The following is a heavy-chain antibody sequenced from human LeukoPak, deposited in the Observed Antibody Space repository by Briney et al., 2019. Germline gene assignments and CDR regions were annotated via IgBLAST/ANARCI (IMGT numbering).Heavy chain of an antibody. D-gene: IGHD3-22*01. CDR2: ISSSSSTI. CDR1: GFTFSSYS. Sequence: GGSLRLSCAASGFTFSSYSMNWVRQAPGKGLEWVSYISSSSSTIYYADSVKGRFTISRDNAKNSLYLQMNSLRDEDTAVYYCARGRRYYDSSGPTGVYYFDYWGQGTLVTVSS. V-gene: IGHV3-48*02. CDR3: ARGRRYYDSSGPTGVYYFDY. J-gene: IGHJ4*02.